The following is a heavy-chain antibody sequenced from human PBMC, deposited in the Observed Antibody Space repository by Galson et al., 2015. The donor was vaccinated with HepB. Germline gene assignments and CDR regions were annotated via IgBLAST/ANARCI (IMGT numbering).Heavy chain of an antibody. V-gene: IGHV1-2*02. CDR3: ARVWGRLRFRPDNIVVVPAAPLGFDP. J-gene: IGHJ5*02. CDR2: INPNSGGT. CDR1: GYTFTGYY. D-gene: IGHD2-2*01. Sequence: SVKVSCKASGYTFTGYYMHWVRQAPGQGLEWMGWINPNSGGTNYAQKFQGRVTMTRDTSISTAYMELSRLRSDDTAVYYCARVWGRLRFRPDNIVVVPAAPLGFDPWGQGTLVTVSS.